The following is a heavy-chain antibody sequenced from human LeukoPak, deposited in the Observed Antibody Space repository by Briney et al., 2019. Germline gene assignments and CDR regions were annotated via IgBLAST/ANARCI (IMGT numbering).Heavy chain of an antibody. J-gene: IGHJ6*02. CDR1: GYTFTSYA. CDR2: IIPIFGTA. Sequence: SVKVSCKASGYTFTSYAISWVRQAPGQGLEWMGGIIPIFGTANYAQKFQGRVTITADESTSTAYMELSSLRSEDTAVYYCARTPRPFDSSGGGYGMDVWGQGTTVTVSS. CDR3: ARTPRPFDSSGGGYGMDV. V-gene: IGHV1-69*13. D-gene: IGHD3-22*01.